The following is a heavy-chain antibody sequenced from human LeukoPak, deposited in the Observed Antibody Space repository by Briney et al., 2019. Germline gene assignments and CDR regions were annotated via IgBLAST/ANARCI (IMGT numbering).Heavy chain of an antibody. Sequence: GGSLRLSFAASGFTFSSYSMNWVRQAPGKGLEWVSSISSSSSYIYYADSVKGRFTISRDNAKNSLYLQMNSLRAEDTAVYYCARDLKYCSGGSCYFDYWGQGTLVTVSS. J-gene: IGHJ4*02. CDR2: ISSSSSYI. D-gene: IGHD2-15*01. V-gene: IGHV3-21*01. CDR3: ARDLKYCSGGSCYFDY. CDR1: GFTFSSYS.